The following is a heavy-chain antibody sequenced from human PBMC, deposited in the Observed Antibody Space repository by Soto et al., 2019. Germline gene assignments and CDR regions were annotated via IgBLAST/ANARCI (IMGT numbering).Heavy chain of an antibody. Sequence: ASVKVSCKASVYTFASYGISWVRQAPGQGLEWMGWISAYNGNTNYAQKLQGRVTMTTDTSTSTAYMELRSLRSDDTAVYYCARDWVGHIVVVTAIWAHYGMDVWGQATTVTVSS. D-gene: IGHD2-21*02. J-gene: IGHJ6*02. V-gene: IGHV1-18*04. CDR1: VYTFASYG. CDR3: ARDWVGHIVVVTAIWAHYGMDV. CDR2: ISAYNGNT.